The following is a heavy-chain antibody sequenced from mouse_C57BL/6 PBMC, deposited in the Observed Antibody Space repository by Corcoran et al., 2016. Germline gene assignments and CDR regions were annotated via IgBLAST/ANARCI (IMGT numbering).Heavy chain of an antibody. J-gene: IGHJ1*03. Sequence: QVQLQQSGAELVKHDASVKISCKASDYAFSSSWMTWVKQRPGTGLGWIGQIYPGDGDTNSNEKFKGKSTLTAGKSSSTAYMHLSSLTSEDAAVYFCARYGDTGTGYFDVWGTGTTVTVSS. V-gene: IGHV1-80*01. CDR1: DYAFSSSW. CDR2: IYPGDGDT. CDR3: ARYGDTGTGYFDV. D-gene: IGHD4-1*01.